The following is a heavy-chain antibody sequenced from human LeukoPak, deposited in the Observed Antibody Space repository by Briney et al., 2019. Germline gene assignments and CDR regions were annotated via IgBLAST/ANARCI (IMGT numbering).Heavy chain of an antibody. CDR3: ARQQLGIVVIDY. CDR1: GGSISSGSYY. D-gene: IGHD2-2*01. J-gene: IGHJ4*02. CDR2: IYTSGST. V-gene: IGHV4-61*02. Sequence: SETLSLTCTVSGGSISSGSYYWSWIRQPAGKGLEWIGRIYTSGSTNYNPSLKSRVTISIDTSKNQFSLRLNSMTAADTAVYYCARQQLGIVVIDYWGQGTLVTVSS.